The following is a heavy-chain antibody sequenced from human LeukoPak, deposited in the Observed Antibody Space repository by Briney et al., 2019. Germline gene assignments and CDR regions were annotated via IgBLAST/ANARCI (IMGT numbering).Heavy chain of an antibody. Sequence: GGSLRLSCAASGFTSSSYWMHWVRQAPGKGLVWVSRINSDESITNYADSVKGRFTISRDNAKNTLYLQMNGLRAEDTAVYYCARGWLDIGDYWGQGTLVTVSS. D-gene: IGHD6-19*01. CDR2: INSDESIT. J-gene: IGHJ4*02. CDR1: GFTSSSYW. V-gene: IGHV3-74*01. CDR3: ARGWLDIGDY.